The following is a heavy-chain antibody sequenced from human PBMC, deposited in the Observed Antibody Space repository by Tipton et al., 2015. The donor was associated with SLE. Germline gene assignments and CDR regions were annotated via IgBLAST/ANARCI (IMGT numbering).Heavy chain of an antibody. CDR1: GGSIIRSSYY. D-gene: IGHD2-15*01. CDR2: VYTTGRT. J-gene: IGHJ5*02. Sequence: LRLSCAVSGGSIIRSSYYWTWIRQPAGKALEWIGHVYTTGRTDYNPSLQSRVTISVDTSKNQLSLKLTSVTAADTAVYYCARVNWGHCYGGSCYYLDPWGQGTLVTVAS. CDR3: ARVNWGHCYGGSCYYLDP. V-gene: IGHV4-61*09.